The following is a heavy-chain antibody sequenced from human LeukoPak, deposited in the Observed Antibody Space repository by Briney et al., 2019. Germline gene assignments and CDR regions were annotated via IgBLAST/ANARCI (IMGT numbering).Heavy chain of an antibody. CDR3: ARGATSDWPFDS. CDR1: GYTFTDYA. Sequence: GASVKVSCKASGYTFTDYAIYWVRQAPGQTLEWMGWINAGNGDTKYSQKFQGRVTLTRDTSASTAYMELSSLRSEDTAVYSCARGATSDWPFDSWGQGTLVTVSS. V-gene: IGHV1-3*01. CDR2: INAGNGDT. D-gene: IGHD6-19*01. J-gene: IGHJ4*02.